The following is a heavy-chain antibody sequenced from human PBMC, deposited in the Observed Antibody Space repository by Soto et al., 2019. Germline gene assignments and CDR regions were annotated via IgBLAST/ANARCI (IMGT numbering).Heavy chain of an antibody. CDR2: ILFDGNKK. J-gene: IGHJ5*02. Sequence: RVPWTAAGLNIGDYGMHWVSKKTGKGMEWVAVILFDGNKKYYADSVKGRFTISRDNSKNTLYLQMNSLRAEDTAVYYCARDLTPYCSGGSCYSNWFDPWGQGTLVTVSS. CDR1: GLNIGDYG. CDR3: ARDLTPYCSGGSCYSNWFDP. V-gene: IGHV3-30*03. D-gene: IGHD2-15*01.